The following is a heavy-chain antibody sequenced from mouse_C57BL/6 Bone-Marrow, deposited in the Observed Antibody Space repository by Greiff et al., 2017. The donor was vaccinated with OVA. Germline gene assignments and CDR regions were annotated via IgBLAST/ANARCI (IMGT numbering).Heavy chain of an antibody. CDR3: TTYYSNPDARDD. J-gene: IGHJ4*01. V-gene: IGHV6-6*01. Sequence: EVQVVESGGGLVQPGGSMKLSCAASGFTFSDAWMDWVRHSPEKVLECFAEIRNKANNHATYYAESVKGRFTISRDESKSRVYRQMNSVRAEDTGRDDGTTYYSNPDARDDWGKGTAVTVSS. CDR1: GFTFSDAW. D-gene: IGHD2-5*01. CDR2: IRNKANNHAT.